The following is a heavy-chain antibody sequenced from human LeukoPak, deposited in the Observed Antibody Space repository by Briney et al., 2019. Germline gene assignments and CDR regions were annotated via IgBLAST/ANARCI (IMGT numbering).Heavy chain of an antibody. D-gene: IGHD5-18*01. J-gene: IGHJ4*02. V-gene: IGHV1-2*02. CDR1: GYTFTGYY. CDR2: INPNSGAT. Sequence: GASVKVSCKASGYTFTGYYIHWVRQAPRQGLEWMGWINPNSGATNYAQKFQGRVTMTRDTSISTVYMELSRLRSDDTAVYYCARVYSYGYPYWGQGTLVTVSS. CDR3: ARVYSYGYPY.